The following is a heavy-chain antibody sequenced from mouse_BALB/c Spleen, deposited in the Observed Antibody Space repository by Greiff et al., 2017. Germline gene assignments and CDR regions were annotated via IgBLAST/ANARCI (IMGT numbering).Heavy chain of an antibody. D-gene: IGHD2-10*02. V-gene: IGHV5-6-5*01. CDR2: ISSGGST. J-gene: IGHJ2*01. CDR1: GFTFSSYA. Sequence: EVKLMESGGGLVKPGGSLKLSCAASGFTFSSYAMSWVRQTPEKRLEWVASISSGGSTYYPDSVKGRFTISRDNARNILYLQMSSLRSEDTAMYYCARGGYGNYFDYWGQGTTLTVAS. CDR3: ARGGYGNYFDY.